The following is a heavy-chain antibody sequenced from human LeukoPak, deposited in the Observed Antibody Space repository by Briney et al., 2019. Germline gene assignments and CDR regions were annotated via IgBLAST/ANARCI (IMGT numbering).Heavy chain of an antibody. Sequence: PGGSLRLSCAASGFTFSSYGMHWVRQAPGKGLEWVSVIYSGGSTYYADSVKGRFTISRDNSKNTLYLQMNSLRAEDTAVYYCARVPTRYYGMDVWGQGTAVTVSS. CDR2: IYSGGST. D-gene: IGHD4-17*01. V-gene: IGHV3-53*01. CDR1: GFTFSSYG. CDR3: ARVPTRYYGMDV. J-gene: IGHJ6*02.